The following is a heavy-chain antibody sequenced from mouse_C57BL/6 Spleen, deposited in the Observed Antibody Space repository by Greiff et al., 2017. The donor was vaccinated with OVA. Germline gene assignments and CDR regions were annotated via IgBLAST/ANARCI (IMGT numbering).Heavy chain of an antibody. J-gene: IGHJ4*01. V-gene: IGHV1-59*01. D-gene: IGHD2-4*01. Sequence: QVHVKQPGAELVRPGTSVKLSCKASGYTFTSYWMHWVKQRPGQGLEWIGVIDPSDSYTNYNQKFKGKATLTVDTSASTAYMQLSSLTSEDSAVYYCARSDYDPYAMDYWGQGTSVTVSS. CDR2: IDPSDSYT. CDR3: ARSDYDPYAMDY. CDR1: GYTFTSYW.